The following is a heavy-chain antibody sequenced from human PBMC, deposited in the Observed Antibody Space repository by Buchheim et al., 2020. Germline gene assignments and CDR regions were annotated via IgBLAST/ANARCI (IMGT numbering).Heavy chain of an antibody. CDR1: GGSISSSGYY. D-gene: IGHD4-17*01. V-gene: IGHV4-39*07. Sequence: QLQLQESGPGLVKPSEILSLPCTVSGGSISSSGYYWGWIRQPPGKGLEWIGSVYYSGSTYYNPSLKSRVTLSVEPPKNHFSLKLSSVTAADAAVYYCAREGDGEYLPWGQGTL. CDR3: AREGDGEYLP. CDR2: VYYSGST. J-gene: IGHJ4*02.